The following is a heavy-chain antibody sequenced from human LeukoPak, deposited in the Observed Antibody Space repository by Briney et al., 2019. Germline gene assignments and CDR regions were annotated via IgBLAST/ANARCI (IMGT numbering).Heavy chain of an antibody. CDR3: ARAEPIGMDV. J-gene: IGHJ6*02. V-gene: IGHV4-59*08. Sequence: SETLSLTCTVSGGSISSYYWSWIRQPPGKGLEWIGYIYYSGSTNYNPSLKSRVTISVDTSKNQFSLKLSSVTAADTAVYCCARAEPIGMDVWGQGTTVTVSS. CDR2: IYYSGST. D-gene: IGHD1-14*01. CDR1: GGSISSYY.